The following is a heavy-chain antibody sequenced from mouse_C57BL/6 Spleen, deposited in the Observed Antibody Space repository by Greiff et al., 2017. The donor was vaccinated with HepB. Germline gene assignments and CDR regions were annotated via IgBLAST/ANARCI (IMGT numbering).Heavy chain of an antibody. V-gene: IGHV14-2*01. CDR3: ARDSSGPWFAY. CDR1: GFNIKDYY. J-gene: IGHJ3*01. D-gene: IGHD3-2*02. CDR2: IDPEDGET. Sequence: EVKLQESGAELVKPGASVKLSCTASGFNIKDYYMHWVKQRTEQGLERIGRIDPEDGETKYAPNIQGKATITADTSSNTAYLQLISLTSEDTAVYYCARDSSGPWFAYLCQGTLVTVSA.